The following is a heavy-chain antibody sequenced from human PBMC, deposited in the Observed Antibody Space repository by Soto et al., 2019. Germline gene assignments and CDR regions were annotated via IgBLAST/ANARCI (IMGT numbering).Heavy chain of an antibody. CDR3: ASPASGWYMFYY. Sequence: ASVKVSCKASGYTFTSYAMHWVRQAPGQRLEWMGWINAGNGNTKYSQKFQGRVTITRDTSASTAYMELSSLRSEDTAVYYCASPASGWYMFYYWGQGTLVTVSS. CDR1: GYTFTSYA. CDR2: INAGNGNT. D-gene: IGHD6-19*01. J-gene: IGHJ4*02. V-gene: IGHV1-3*01.